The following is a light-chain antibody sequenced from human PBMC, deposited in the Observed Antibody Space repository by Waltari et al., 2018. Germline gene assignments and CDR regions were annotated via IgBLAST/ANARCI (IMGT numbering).Light chain of an antibody. CDR1: QAIDNW. CDR2: SAS. V-gene: IGKV1-12*01. CDR3: QQTNSFPRT. Sequence: DIQMTQSPSFVSASVGDRVTITCRASQAIDNWLAWYQQKPGKAPKFLIYSASSLQSGVQSRFVGSGSGTDFILTISRLQPEDSATYYCQQTNSFPRTFGQGTKVAIK. J-gene: IGKJ1*01.